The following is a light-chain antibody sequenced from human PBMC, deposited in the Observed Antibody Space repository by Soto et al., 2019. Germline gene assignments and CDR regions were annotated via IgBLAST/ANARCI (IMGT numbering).Light chain of an antibody. CDR3: QQYNSYSQFT. CDR1: QSIKNW. CDR2: KAS. Sequence: DIQMTQSPSTLSASVGDRVTITCRASQSIKNWLAWYQQKPGEAPKLLIYKASTLESGVPSRFSGSGSGTEFTLTISCLQPDDVATYYCQQYNSYSQFTFGPGTKVEI. J-gene: IGKJ3*01. V-gene: IGKV1-5*03.